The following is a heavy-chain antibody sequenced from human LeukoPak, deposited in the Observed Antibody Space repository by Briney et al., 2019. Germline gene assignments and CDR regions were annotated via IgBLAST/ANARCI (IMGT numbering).Heavy chain of an antibody. CDR1: GYTLTELS. Sequence: ASVKVSCKVSGYTLTELSMHWVRQAPGKGLEWMGGFDPEDGETIYAQKFQGRVTMTEDTSTDTAYMELSSLRSEDTAMYYCARGYSSSWYLTKLLYYFDYWGQGTLVTVSS. CDR3: ARGYSSSWYLTKLLYYFDY. J-gene: IGHJ4*02. V-gene: IGHV1-24*01. D-gene: IGHD6-13*01. CDR2: FDPEDGET.